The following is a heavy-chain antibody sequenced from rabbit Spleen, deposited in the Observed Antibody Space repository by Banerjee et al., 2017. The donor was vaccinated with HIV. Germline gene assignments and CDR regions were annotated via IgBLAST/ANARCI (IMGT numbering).Heavy chain of an antibody. CDR3: ARDTSSSFSSYGMDP. V-gene: IGHV1S45*01. CDR2: IYADRSGST. J-gene: IGHJ6*02. CDR1: GFTLSSYYM. Sequence: QEQLKESGGGLVQPGGSLKLSCKASGFTLSSYYMNWVRQAPGKGLECIACIYADRSGSTYYATWAKGRFTISRTSSTTVTLEMTSLTAADTATYFCARDTSSSFSSYGMDPWGPGTLVTVS. D-gene: IGHD1-1*01.